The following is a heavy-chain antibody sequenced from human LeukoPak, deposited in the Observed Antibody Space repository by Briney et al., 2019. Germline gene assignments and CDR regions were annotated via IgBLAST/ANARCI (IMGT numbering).Heavy chain of an antibody. D-gene: IGHD2-2*01. CDR1: GGSVSSGSYY. Sequence: SETLSLTCTVSGGSVSSGSYYWSWIRQPPGKGLEWIGYIYYSGSTNYNPSLKSRVTISVDTSENQFSLKLSSVTAADTAVYYCARDRCSSTSCYVDYWGQGTLVTVSS. J-gene: IGHJ4*02. V-gene: IGHV4-61*01. CDR2: IYYSGST. CDR3: ARDRCSSTSCYVDY.